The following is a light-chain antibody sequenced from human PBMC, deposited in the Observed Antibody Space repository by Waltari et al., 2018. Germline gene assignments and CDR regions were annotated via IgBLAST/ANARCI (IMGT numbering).Light chain of an antibody. CDR2: DAS. J-gene: IGKJ3*01. V-gene: IGKV3-11*01. Sequence: ETVFTQSPATLSLSPGERATLSCRASQSVSSYLAWYQQKPGQAPRLLIYDASNRATGIPARFSGSGSGTDFTLTISSLEPEDFAVYYCQQRSNWPPLVTFGPGTKVDIK. CDR1: QSVSSY. CDR3: QQRSNWPPLVT.